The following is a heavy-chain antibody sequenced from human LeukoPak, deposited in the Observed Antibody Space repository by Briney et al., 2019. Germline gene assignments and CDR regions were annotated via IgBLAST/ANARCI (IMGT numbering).Heavy chain of an antibody. D-gene: IGHD1-14*01. CDR2: IYPGDSDT. CDR1: GYSFTSFW. J-gene: IGHJ3*02. V-gene: IGHV5-51*01. Sequence: GESLKISCKGSGYSFTSFWIAWVRQMPGKGLEWMGIIYPGDSDTRYSPSFQGQVTISADKSISTAYLQWNSLKASDTAMYYCASLKTFSFASEGAFDIWGQGTMVTVSS. CDR3: ASLKTFSFASEGAFDI.